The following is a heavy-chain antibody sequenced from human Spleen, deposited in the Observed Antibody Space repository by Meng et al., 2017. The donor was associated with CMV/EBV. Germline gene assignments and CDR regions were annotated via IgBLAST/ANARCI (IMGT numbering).Heavy chain of an antibody. Sequence: GGSLRLSCAASGFTFSGSAVHWVRQASGKGLEWVGRIRSKVNNYATAYTASVKGRFTISRDDSKNTAYLQMNSLKTEDTAVYYCASPSSLLLWAGLDSRGQGTLVTVSS. J-gene: IGHJ5*01. CDR1: GFTFSGSA. D-gene: IGHD3-10*01. CDR3: ASPSSLLLWAGLDS. CDR2: IRSKVNNYAT. V-gene: IGHV3-73*01.